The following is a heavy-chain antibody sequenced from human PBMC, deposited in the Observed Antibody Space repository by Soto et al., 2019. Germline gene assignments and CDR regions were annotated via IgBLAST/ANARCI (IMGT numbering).Heavy chain of an antibody. D-gene: IGHD3-16*01. V-gene: IGHV4-59*08. Sequence: SETLSLTFTVSGGSISSYYWSWIRQPPGKGLEWIGYIYYSGSTNYNPSLKSRVTISVDTSKNQFSLKLSSVTAADTAVYYCARLGAQEMDPWGQGTLVTVSS. CDR1: GGSISSYY. CDR3: ARLGAQEMDP. CDR2: IYYSGST. J-gene: IGHJ5*02.